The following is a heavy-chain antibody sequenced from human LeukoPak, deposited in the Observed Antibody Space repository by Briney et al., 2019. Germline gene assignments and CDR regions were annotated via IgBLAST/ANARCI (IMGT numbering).Heavy chain of an antibody. D-gene: IGHD6-19*01. CDR2: INHSGST. CDR3: ARIGSVWDNWFDP. CDR1: GGSFSGYY. Sequence: SETLSLTCAVYGGSFSGYYWSWIRQPPGKGLEWIGEINHSGSTNYNPSLKSRVIMSVDMSKNQFSLKLTSVTAADTAVYYCARIGSVWDNWFDPWGQGTLVTVSS. V-gene: IGHV4-34*01. J-gene: IGHJ5*02.